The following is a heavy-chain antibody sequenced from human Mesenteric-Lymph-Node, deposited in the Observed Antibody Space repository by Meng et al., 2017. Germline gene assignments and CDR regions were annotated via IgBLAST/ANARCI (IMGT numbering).Heavy chain of an antibody. CDR3: ARGRGSWDAYDI. V-gene: IGHV3-72*01. D-gene: IGHD1-26*01. CDR2: SRNKANSYTT. CDR1: GFTFSEHY. Sequence: GESLKISCAASGFTFSEHYLDWVRQAPGKGLEWVARSRNKANSYTTEYAASVKGRFTISRDDSKNSLYLQMNSLKTEDTAVYYCARGRGSWDAYDIWGRGTMVTVSS. J-gene: IGHJ3*02.